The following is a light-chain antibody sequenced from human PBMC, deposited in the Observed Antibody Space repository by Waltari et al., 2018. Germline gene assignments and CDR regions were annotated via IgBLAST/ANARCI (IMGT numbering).Light chain of an antibody. CDR2: KAS. V-gene: IGKV1-5*03. CDR3: QQYSSYPWT. J-gene: IGKJ1*01. CDR1: QSINTW. Sequence: DIQVTQSPSTLSASVGDRVIITCRASQSINTWVAWYQQKPGKAPRLLISKASSLESGVPSRFSGSGSGTEFTLTISSLQPDDFATYHCQQYSSYPWTFGQGTKVEIK.